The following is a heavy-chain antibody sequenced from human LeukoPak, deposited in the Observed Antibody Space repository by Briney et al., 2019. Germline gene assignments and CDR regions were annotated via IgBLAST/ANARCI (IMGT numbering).Heavy chain of an antibody. CDR3: ARQAYYDSSGYYDFDY. Sequence: SETLSLTCTVSGGSVSSTTYYWSWIRQPPGKGLEWIASINYSGSTYYNPSLKSRVTISVDTSENQFSLKLSSVTAADTAVYYCARQAYYDSSGYYDFDYWGQGTLVTVSS. CDR2: INYSGST. CDR1: GGSVSSTTYY. V-gene: IGHV4-39*01. D-gene: IGHD3-22*01. J-gene: IGHJ4*02.